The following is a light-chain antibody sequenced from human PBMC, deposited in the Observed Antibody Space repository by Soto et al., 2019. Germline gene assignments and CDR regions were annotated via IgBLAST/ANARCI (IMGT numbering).Light chain of an antibody. CDR1: QSVNNYY. V-gene: IGKV3-20*01. CDR3: QQYGSSPT. CDR2: DAS. Sequence: IVLTQSPDTLSLSPGERATLSCGASQSVNNYYLAWYQQKPGQAPRLLIYDASTRATGIPDRFSGSGSATYFTLTISRLEPEDFAVYYCQQYGSSPTFGQGTKVEIK. J-gene: IGKJ1*01.